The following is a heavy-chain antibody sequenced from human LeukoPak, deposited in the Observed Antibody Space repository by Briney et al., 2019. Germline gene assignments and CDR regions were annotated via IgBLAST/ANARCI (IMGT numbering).Heavy chain of an antibody. J-gene: IGHJ4*02. CDR2: INHSGST. D-gene: IGHD3-22*01. Sequence: SETLSLTCSVSGGSISSSTYYWAWIRQPPGKGLEWIGEINHSGSTNYNPSLKSRVTISVDTSKNQFSLKLSSVTAADTAVYYCARRIYTYYYDSSGYYFDYWGQGTLVTVSS. CDR1: GGSISSSTYY. V-gene: IGHV4-39*07. CDR3: ARRIYTYYYDSSGYYFDY.